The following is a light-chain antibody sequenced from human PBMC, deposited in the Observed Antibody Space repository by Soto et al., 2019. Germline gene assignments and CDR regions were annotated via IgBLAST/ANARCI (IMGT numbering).Light chain of an antibody. CDR1: QSISSW. CDR2: QAS. CDR3: QQYKSYSRT. J-gene: IGKJ1*01. V-gene: IGKV1-5*03. Sequence: DIQMTQSPSTLSASVGDRVTITCRASQSISSWLAWYQQKPGKAPKLLISQASSLESGVTSRFSGSGSETEFTLTISSLQPDDFATYYCQQYKSYSRTFGQGTKVEIK.